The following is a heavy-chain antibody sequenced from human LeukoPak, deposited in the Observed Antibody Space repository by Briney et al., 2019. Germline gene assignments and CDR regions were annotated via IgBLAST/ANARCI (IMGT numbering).Heavy chain of an antibody. Sequence: SETLSLTCAVYGGSFSGYYWNWIRQPPGKGLEWIGEINHSGSANYNPSLKSRVTISVDTSKNQFSLKLSSVTAADTAVYYCARPLSGSSSWHGDAFDIWGQGTMVTVSS. D-gene: IGHD6-13*01. CDR1: GGSFSGYY. V-gene: IGHV4-34*01. J-gene: IGHJ3*02. CDR3: ARPLSGSSSWHGDAFDI. CDR2: INHSGSA.